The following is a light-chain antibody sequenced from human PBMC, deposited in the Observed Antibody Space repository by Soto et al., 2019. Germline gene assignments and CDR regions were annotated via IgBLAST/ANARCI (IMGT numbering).Light chain of an antibody. V-gene: IGKV3-20*01. CDR3: QQYGRLPIT. J-gene: IGKJ5*01. CDR2: GAT. Sequence: EIVLTQSPGTLSLSPGESATLSCRASESLGNNYFSCYKQTPGQSPRLLFSGATSRAAGLPDRFSGSGSGTDFTLTISRVEPEYFGVYFCQQYGRLPITFGQGTRLEIK. CDR1: ESLGNNY.